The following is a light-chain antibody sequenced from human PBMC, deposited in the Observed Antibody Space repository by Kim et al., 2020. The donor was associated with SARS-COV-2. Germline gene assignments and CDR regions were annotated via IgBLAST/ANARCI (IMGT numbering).Light chain of an antibody. CDR3: QSYDSSLSGVV. CDR1: SSNIGAGYD. Sequence: RGTTACTGSSSNIGAGYDVTWYQQRPGPAPKLLIYGNSNRPSGVPDRFSGSKSGTSASLAITGLQAEDEADYYCQSYDSSLSGVVFGGGTQLTVL. V-gene: IGLV1-40*01. CDR2: GNS. J-gene: IGLJ2*01.